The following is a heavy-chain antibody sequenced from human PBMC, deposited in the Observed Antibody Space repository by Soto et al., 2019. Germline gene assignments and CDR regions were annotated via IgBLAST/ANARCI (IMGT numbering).Heavy chain of an antibody. D-gene: IGHD2-15*01. CDR2: IYPGDSDT. J-gene: IGHJ4*02. CDR1: GYSFATYW. Sequence: LKISCKGSGYSFATYWIGWVRQMPGKGLEWMGIIYPGDSDTRYSPSFQGQVTFSADKSISTAYLQWSSLKASDTAVYYCARKLPRSPYYFDYWGQGTLVTVSS. V-gene: IGHV5-51*01. CDR3: ARKLPRSPYYFDY.